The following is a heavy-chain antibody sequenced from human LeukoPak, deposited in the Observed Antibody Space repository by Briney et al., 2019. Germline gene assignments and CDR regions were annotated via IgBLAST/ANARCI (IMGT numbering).Heavy chain of an antibody. CDR1: GYTFTSYG. V-gene: IGHV1-18*01. D-gene: IGHD3-22*01. J-gene: IGHJ4*02. CDR3: ARDRYYDSSGEAFDY. CDR2: ISAYNGNT. Sequence: ASVRVSCKASGYTFTSYGISWVRQAPGQGLEWMGWISAYNGNTNYAQKLQGRVTMTTDTSTSTAYMELRSLRSDDTAVYYCARDRYYDSSGEAFDYWGQGTLVTVSS.